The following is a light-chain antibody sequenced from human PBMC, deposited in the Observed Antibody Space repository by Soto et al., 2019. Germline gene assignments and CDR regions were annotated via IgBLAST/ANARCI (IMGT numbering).Light chain of an antibody. J-gene: IGKJ2*01. V-gene: IGKV1-39*01. CDR2: AAS. CDR1: QSISSY. CDR3: QQRYSTPYT. Sequence: DIQMTQSPSSLSASVGDRVTITCRASQSISSYLNWYQQKPGKAPKLLIYAASSLQSGVPSRFSGSGSGTDLTLTISSRQPEDFATYYCQQRYSTPYTFGQGTKLEIK.